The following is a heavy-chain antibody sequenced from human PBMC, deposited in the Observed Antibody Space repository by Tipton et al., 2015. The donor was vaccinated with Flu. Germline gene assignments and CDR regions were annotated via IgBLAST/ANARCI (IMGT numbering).Heavy chain of an antibody. Sequence: TLSLTCTVSGGSISSGGYYWSWIRQHPGKGLEWIGYIYYSGSTYYNPSLKSRVTISVGTSKNQFSLKLSSVTAADTAVYYCARDSGSYGRGWFDPWGQGTLVPVSS. CDR3: ARDSGSYGRGWFDP. CDR2: IYYSGST. J-gene: IGHJ5*02. CDR1: GGSISSGGYY. D-gene: IGHD1-26*01. V-gene: IGHV4-31*03.